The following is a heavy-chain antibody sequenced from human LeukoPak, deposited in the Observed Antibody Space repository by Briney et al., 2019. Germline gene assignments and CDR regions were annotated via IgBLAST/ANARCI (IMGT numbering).Heavy chain of an antibody. V-gene: IGHV4-39*01. CDR2: IYYSGST. Sequence: PSETLSLTCTVSGGSISSSSYYWGWIRQPPGKGLEWIGSIYYSGSTYYNPSLKSRVTISVDTSKNQFSLKLSSVTAADTAVYYCAVASIAAAGTLDFDYWGQGTLVTVSS. CDR3: AVASIAAAGTLDFDY. CDR1: GGSISSSSYY. D-gene: IGHD6-13*01. J-gene: IGHJ4*02.